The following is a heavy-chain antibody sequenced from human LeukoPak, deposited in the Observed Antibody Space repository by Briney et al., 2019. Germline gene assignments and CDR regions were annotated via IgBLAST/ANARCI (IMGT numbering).Heavy chain of an antibody. CDR1: GGSVRGYY. J-gene: IGHJ5*02. V-gene: IGHV4-59*02. CDR3: ARVDGSCSGGSCPSGNWFDP. CDR2: IYSSGST. D-gene: IGHD2-15*01. Sequence: KPSETLSLTCNVSGGSVRGYYWSWIRQPPGKGLEWIGYIYSSGSTNYNPSLKSRVTMSVDTSKNQFSLKVSSVTAADTAVYYCARVDGSCSGGSCPSGNWFDPWGQGTLVTVSS.